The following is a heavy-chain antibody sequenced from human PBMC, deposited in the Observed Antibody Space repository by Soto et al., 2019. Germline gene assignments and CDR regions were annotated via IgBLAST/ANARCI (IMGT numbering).Heavy chain of an antibody. J-gene: IGHJ4*02. CDR1: GFTFSSYS. D-gene: IGHD1-26*01. V-gene: IGHV3-21*01. Sequence: EVQLVESGGGLVKPGGSLRLSCAASGFTFSSYSMNWVRQAPGKGLEWVSSISSSSSYIYYADSVQGRFTISRVNDKNSLYLQMNSLRAEDTAVYYCARIGWELLFDYFDYWGQGTLVTVSS. CDR2: ISSSSSYI. CDR3: ARIGWELLFDYFDY.